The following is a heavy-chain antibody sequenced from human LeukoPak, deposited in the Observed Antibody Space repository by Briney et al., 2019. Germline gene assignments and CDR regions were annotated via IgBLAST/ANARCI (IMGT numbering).Heavy chain of an antibody. D-gene: IGHD3-10*01. CDR3: AGFYYYGSGSYSYYFDY. V-gene: IGHV1-69*13. CDR2: IISFFGTA. J-gene: IGHJ4*02. Sequence: SVKVSCKASGGIFSSYAISWVRQAPGQGLEWMGGIISFFGTANYAQKFQGRVTITADESTSTAYMELSSLRSEDTAVYYCAGFYYYGSGSYSYYFDYWGQGTLVTVSS. CDR1: GGIFSSYA.